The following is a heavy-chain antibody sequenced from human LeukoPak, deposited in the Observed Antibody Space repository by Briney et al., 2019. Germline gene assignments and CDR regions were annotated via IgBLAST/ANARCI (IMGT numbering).Heavy chain of an antibody. Sequence: GVSLRLSCAATGFTFSNCAMSWVRQAPGKGLEWVSAISGSGGNTYYADSVKGRFTISRDNSKNTLYLQMNSLRAEDTAVYFCAKTHEDNYNYSFDYWGQGTLVTVSS. D-gene: IGHD5-24*01. J-gene: IGHJ4*02. CDR2: ISGSGGNT. V-gene: IGHV3-23*01. CDR1: GFTFSNCA. CDR3: AKTHEDNYNYSFDY.